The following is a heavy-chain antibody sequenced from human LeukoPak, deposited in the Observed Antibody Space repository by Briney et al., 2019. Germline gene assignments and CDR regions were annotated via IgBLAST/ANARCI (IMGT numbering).Heavy chain of an antibody. CDR3: ARDSRGAFDY. V-gene: IGHV3-7*01. CDR2: IKQDGSEK. Sequence: QPGGSLRLSCAASGFTFSSYWMGWVRQAPGKGLEWVANIKQDGSEKYYVDSVKGRFTISRDSAKSSLYLQMNSLRAEDTAVYYCARDSRGAFDYWGQGTLVTVSS. J-gene: IGHJ4*02. CDR1: GFTFSSYW. D-gene: IGHD3-10*01.